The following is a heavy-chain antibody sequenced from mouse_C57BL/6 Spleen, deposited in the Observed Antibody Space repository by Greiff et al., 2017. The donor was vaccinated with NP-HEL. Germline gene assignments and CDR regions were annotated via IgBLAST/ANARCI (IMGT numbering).Heavy chain of an antibody. CDR1: GFTFSDSY. Sequence: EVMLVESGGGLVQPGGSLKLSCAASGFTFSDSYLYLVRHTPEKRLECVAYISNGGGSTYYPDTVKGRFTISRDNAKNTLYLQMSRLKSEDTAMYYCARRGGYYLYYYAMDYWGQGTSVTVSS. J-gene: IGHJ4*01. V-gene: IGHV5-12*01. CDR2: ISNGGGST. CDR3: ARRGGYYLYYYAMDY. D-gene: IGHD2-3*01.